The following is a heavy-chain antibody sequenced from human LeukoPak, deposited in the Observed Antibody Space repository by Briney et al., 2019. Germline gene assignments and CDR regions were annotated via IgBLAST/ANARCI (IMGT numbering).Heavy chain of an antibody. V-gene: IGHV5-51*01. Sequence: GESLKIACKGSGYSFTSYWIGWVRQIPGKGLGWMGIIYPGDSDTRYSPAFQGQVTISADKSISTAYLQWSSLKASDTAMYYCARGYYDILTGYYTPGFDYWGQGTLVTVSS. J-gene: IGHJ4*02. CDR1: GYSFTSYW. D-gene: IGHD3-9*01. CDR3: ARGYYDILTGYYTPGFDY. CDR2: IYPGDSDT.